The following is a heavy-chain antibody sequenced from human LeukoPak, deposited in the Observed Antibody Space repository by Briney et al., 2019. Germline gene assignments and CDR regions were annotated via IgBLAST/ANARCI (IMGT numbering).Heavy chain of an antibody. D-gene: IGHD2-8*01. Sequence: GASVKVSCKTSGYSENFYGITWVRQVAGQGLEWMGWTSAQHGQAEYAPNSQDRVTMTTDTYTNTAYMELKSLRSDDTAVYYCAGSLGYCTSNVCYLKYWGQGTLVTVSS. J-gene: IGHJ4*02. CDR1: GYSENFYG. CDR2: TSAQHGQA. V-gene: IGHV1-18*04. CDR3: AGSLGYCTSNVCYLKY.